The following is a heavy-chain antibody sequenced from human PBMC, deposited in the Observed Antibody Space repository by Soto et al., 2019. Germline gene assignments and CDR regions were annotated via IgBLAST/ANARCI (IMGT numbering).Heavy chain of an antibody. Sequence: LSCAASGFTFSNAWMTWVRQAPGKGLEWIGRIKRKTDGGTTDYAAPVKDRFTIFRDDSKNTLYLEMNSLKTEDTAVYYCSTGYCSGGNCFIDYWGQGTLVTVSS. CDR3: STGYCSGGNCFIDY. CDR2: IKRKTDGGTT. J-gene: IGHJ4*02. V-gene: IGHV3-15*01. CDR1: GFTFSNAW. D-gene: IGHD2-15*01.